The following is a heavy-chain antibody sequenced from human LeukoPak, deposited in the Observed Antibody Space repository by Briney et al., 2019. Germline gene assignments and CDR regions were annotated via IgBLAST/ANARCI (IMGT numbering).Heavy chain of an antibody. J-gene: IGHJ4*02. CDR2: IYYSGTT. CDR3: ARGLGRSGYYSRFDY. V-gene: IGHV4-39*07. D-gene: IGHD3-22*01. Sequence: SETLSLTCTVSGGSISSSSYYWGWLRQPPGKGREWIGSIYYSGTTYYSPSPKRRVTISVDTDKTQCSLKLSSVTAADTAVYYCARGLGRSGYYSRFDYWGQGTLVTVSS. CDR1: GGSISSSSYY.